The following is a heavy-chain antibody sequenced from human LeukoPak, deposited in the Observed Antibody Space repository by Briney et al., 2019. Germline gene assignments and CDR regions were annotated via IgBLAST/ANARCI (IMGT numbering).Heavy chain of an antibody. Sequence: SETLSLTCVVYGGSFSGYYWSWIRQPPGKGLEWMGEINHSGSTNYNPSLKSRVTISVDTSKNQFSLKLSSVTAADTAVYYCARAEIKLYNQRRYYFDYWGQGTLVTVSS. J-gene: IGHJ4*02. CDR2: INHSGST. CDR3: ARAEIKLYNQRRYYFDY. V-gene: IGHV4-34*01. D-gene: IGHD3-16*02. CDR1: GGSFSGYY.